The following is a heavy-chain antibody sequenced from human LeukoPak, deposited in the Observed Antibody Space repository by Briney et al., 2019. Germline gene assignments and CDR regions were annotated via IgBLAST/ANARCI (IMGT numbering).Heavy chain of an antibody. CDR1: GFTLSSYA. D-gene: IGHD3-22*01. J-gene: IGHJ4*02. CDR2: ISGSGGST. V-gene: IGHV3-23*01. Sequence: GGSLRLSCAASGFTLSSYAMSWVRQAPGKGLEWVSAISGSGGSTYYADSVKGRFTISRDNSKNTLYLQMNSLRAEDTAVYYCAKDWPYDSSGYQPFDYWGQGTLVTVSS. CDR3: AKDWPYDSSGYQPFDY.